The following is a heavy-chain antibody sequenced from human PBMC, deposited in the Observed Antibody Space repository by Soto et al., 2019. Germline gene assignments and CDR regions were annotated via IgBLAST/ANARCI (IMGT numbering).Heavy chain of an antibody. V-gene: IGHV3-23*01. CDR1: GFTFSSYA. Sequence: GGSLRLSCAASGFTFSSYAMNWVRQAPGKGLEWVSGTSDSGGSTGYADSVKGRFTISRDNSKNTLYLQMNSLRAEDTAVYYCAKLSQDEPTPNWGQGTLVTVSS. J-gene: IGHJ4*02. CDR3: AKLSQDEPTPN. CDR2: TSDSGGST.